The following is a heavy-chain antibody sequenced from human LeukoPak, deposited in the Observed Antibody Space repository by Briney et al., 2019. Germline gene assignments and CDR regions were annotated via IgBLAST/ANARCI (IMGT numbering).Heavy chain of an antibody. CDR3: ARGATFGGTQGAYYYYGMDV. Sequence: GGSLRLSCAASGFTFSSYAMSWVRQAPGKGLEWVSAISGSGGSTYYADSVKGRFTISRDNSKNTLYLQMNSLRAEDTAVYYCARGATFGGTQGAYYYYGMDVWSQGTTVTVSS. CDR2: ISGSGGST. CDR1: GFTFSSYA. V-gene: IGHV3-23*01. J-gene: IGHJ6*02. D-gene: IGHD3-16*01.